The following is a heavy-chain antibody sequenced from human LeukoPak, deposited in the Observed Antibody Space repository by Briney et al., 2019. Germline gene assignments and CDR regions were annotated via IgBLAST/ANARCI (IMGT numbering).Heavy chain of an antibody. D-gene: IGHD3-22*01. J-gene: IGHJ4*02. CDR1: GGTFSSYA. V-gene: IGHV1-69*01. CDR3: ARLDRDYFDY. CDR2: IIPIFGTA. Sequence: VASVTVSCTASGGTFSSYAISWVRQAPGQGLEWMGGIIPIFGTANYAQKFQGRVTITADESTSTAYMELSSLRSEDTAVYYCARLDRDYFDYWGQGNLVTVSS.